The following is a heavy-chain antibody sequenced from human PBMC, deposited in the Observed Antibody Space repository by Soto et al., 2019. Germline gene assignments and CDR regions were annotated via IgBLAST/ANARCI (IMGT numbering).Heavy chain of an antibody. Sequence: GGSLRLSCAASGFTFSSYGMHWVRQAPGKGLEWVAVIWYDGSNKYYADSVKGRFTISRDNSKNTLYLQMNSLRAEDTAVVYCARWMSGYCSGGSCYGPIEYRGQGTLVTVSS. CDR2: IWYDGSNK. V-gene: IGHV3-33*01. J-gene: IGHJ4*02. CDR1: GFTFSSYG. CDR3: ARWMSGYCSGGSCYGPIEY. D-gene: IGHD2-15*01.